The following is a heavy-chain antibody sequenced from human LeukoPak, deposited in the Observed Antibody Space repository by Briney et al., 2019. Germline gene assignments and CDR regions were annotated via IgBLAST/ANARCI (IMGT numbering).Heavy chain of an antibody. D-gene: IGHD5-18*01. CDR2: IYWDDDK. J-gene: IGHJ4*02. V-gene: IGHV2-5*08. CDR3: AHNLGIQLWGD. Sequence: TLSLTCTVSGGSISSYYWSWIRQPPGKALEWLALIYWDDDKRYSPSLKSRLTITKDTSKNQVVLTMTNMDPVDTATYYCAHNLGIQLWGDWGQGTLVTVSS. CDR1: GGSISSYYW.